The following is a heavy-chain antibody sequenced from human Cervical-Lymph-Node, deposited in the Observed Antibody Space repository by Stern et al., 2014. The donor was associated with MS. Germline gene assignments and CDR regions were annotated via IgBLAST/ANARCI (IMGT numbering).Heavy chain of an antibody. V-gene: IGHV3-30-3*01. D-gene: IGHD3-9*01. CDR2: LSYDGDNK. CDR1: ESDFSNFA. J-gene: IGHJ4*02. Sequence: LQLVESGGGVVQPGKSLRLSCVASESDFSNFAMHWLRQAPGKEMEWVAFLSYDGDNKYYRGSVKGRFTISRDNSQSTLFLHMNSLRVEDTAVYYCARVNILTGYYVFDFWGQGALVTVSS. CDR3: ARVNILTGYYVFDF.